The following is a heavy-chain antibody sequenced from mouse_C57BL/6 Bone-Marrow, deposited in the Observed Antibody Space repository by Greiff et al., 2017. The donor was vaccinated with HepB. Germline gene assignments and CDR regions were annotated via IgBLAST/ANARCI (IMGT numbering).Heavy chain of an antibody. D-gene: IGHD1-1*01. CDR3: ARDAPTTVVSYWYFDV. V-gene: IGHV7-1*01. CDR1: GFTFSDFY. J-gene: IGHJ1*03. CDR2: SRNKANDYTT. Sequence: EVQVVESGGGLVQSGRSLRLSCATSGFTFSDFYMEWVRQAPGKGLEWIAASRNKANDYTTEYSASVKGRFIVSRDTSQSILYLQMNALRAEDTAIYYCARDAPTTVVSYWYFDVWGTGTTVTVSS.